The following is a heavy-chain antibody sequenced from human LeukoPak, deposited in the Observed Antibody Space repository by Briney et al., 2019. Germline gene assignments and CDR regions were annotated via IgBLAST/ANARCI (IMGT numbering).Heavy chain of an antibody. CDR1: GFTVSSNY. CDR2: INPDGRDT. V-gene: IGHV3-7*01. J-gene: IGHJ4*02. CDR3: ARVRYCDY. Sequence: GGSLRLSCAASGFTVSSNYMSWVRQAPGKGLEWVAHINPDGRDTYYVDSVKGRFTISRDNAKNTLYLQMNSLRAEDTAVYYCARVRYCDYWGQGTLVTVSS. D-gene: IGHD1-14*01.